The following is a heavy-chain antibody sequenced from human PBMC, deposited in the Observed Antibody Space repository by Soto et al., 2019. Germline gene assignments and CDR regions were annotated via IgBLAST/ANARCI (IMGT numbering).Heavy chain of an antibody. V-gene: IGHV3-74*01. D-gene: IGHD3-3*01. Sequence: GGSLRLSCAASGFTFSSYWMHWVRQAPGKGLVWVSRINSDGSSTSYADSVKGRFTISRDNAKNTLYLQMNSLRAEDTAVYYCARGSHIYHDFWSGYYHYYYYGMDAWGRGTTVTVSS. CDR3: ARGSHIYHDFWSGYYHYYYYGMDA. CDR2: INSDGSST. J-gene: IGHJ6*02. CDR1: GFTFSSYW.